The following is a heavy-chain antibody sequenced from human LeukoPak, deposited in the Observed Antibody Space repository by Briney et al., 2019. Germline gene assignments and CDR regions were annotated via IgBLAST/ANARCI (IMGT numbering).Heavy chain of an antibody. V-gene: IGHV1-69*05. Sequence: GASVKVSCKASGGTFSSYAISWVRQAPGQGLEWMGGIIPIFGTANYAQKFQGRVTITTDESTSTAYMELSSLRSEDTAVYYCARVVPAAIHPYSSSSYNWFDPWGQGTLVTVSS. CDR3: ARVVPAAIHPYSSSSYNWFDP. CDR2: IIPIFGTA. CDR1: GGTFSSYA. D-gene: IGHD2-2*02. J-gene: IGHJ5*02.